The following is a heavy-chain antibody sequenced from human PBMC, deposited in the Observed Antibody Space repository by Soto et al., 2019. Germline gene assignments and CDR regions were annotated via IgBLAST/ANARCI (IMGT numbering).Heavy chain of an antibody. CDR2: ISYDGSNK. CDR1: GFTFSSYA. D-gene: IGHD7-27*01. Sequence: GGFLRLSCAASGFTFSSYAMHWVRQAPGKGLEWVAVISYDGSNKYYADSVKGRFTISRDNSKNTLYLQMNSLRAEDTAVYYCGTGSAFDLWGQGTMVTVSS. V-gene: IGHV3-30-3*01. CDR3: GTGSAFDL. J-gene: IGHJ3*01.